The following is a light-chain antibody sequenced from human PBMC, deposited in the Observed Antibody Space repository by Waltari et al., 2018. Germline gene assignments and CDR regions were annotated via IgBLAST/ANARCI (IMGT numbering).Light chain of an antibody. J-gene: IGLJ2*01. Sequence: QSVLTQPPSMSWAPEQPVPIPCSGTTPNLGAGSLAHWSRVPPGTPPHLPLFGNQTRPSGVSDRFSASKSGASASLVISGLHVGDEGDYYCQSYDSALRGSVFGGGTKLSVL. CDR3: QSYDSALRGSV. CDR2: GNQ. V-gene: IGLV1-40*01. CDR1: TPNLGAGSL.